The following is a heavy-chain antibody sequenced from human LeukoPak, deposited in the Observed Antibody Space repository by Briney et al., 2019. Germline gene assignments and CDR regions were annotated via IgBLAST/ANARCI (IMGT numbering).Heavy chain of an antibody. J-gene: IGHJ4*02. CDR3: ATYRGGWYVY. Sequence: SETLSLTCTVSGDSISSDYWSWIRQPPGKGLEWIGNIDYSGSTDNNPSLKSRVTISLDTSKDQFSLKLSSVTAADTALYYCATYRGGWYVYWGQGTLVTVSS. CDR1: GDSISSDY. D-gene: IGHD6-19*01. V-gene: IGHV4-59*01. CDR2: IDYSGST.